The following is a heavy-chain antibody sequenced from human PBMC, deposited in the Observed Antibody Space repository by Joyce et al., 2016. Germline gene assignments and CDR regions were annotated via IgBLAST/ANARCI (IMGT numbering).Heavy chain of an antibody. D-gene: IGHD3-3*01. CDR1: GFTVSSSY. CDR3: TRDLYDVNWFDP. Sequence: EVQLVESGGGLIQPGGSLRLSCAGSGFTVSSSYMSWVRQTPGKGLEWGSVIYNNGETYYADSVKGRFTISKDNSKNTLFLQMNSLRAEDTAVYYCTRDLYDVNWFDPWGQGTLVTVSS. V-gene: IGHV3-53*01. J-gene: IGHJ5*02. CDR2: IYNNGET.